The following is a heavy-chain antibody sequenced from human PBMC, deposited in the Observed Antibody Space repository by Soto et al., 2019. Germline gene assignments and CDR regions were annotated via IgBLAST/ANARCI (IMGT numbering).Heavy chain of an antibody. D-gene: IGHD6-13*01. CDR1: GYSFSNYW. CDR2: IYPGDSET. CDR3: ARTSAAGKYYYGMDV. Sequence: GESLKISCKGSGYSFSNYWIVWVRQMPGKGLEWMGIIYPGDSETKYSPSFQGQVTISADKSINTAYLQWISLKASDTAMYYCARTSAAGKYYYGMDVWGQGTTVTV. V-gene: IGHV5-51*01. J-gene: IGHJ6*02.